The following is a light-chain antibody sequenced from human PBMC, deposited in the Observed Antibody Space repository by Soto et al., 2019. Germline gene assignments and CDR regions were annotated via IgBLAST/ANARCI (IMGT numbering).Light chain of an antibody. CDR1: QNVGND. CDR2: SAS. CDR3: QHRTILPPT. V-gene: IGKV3-11*01. J-gene: IGKJ4*01. Sequence: EIVLTQSPATLSLSPGEIATLSVRASQNVGNDLAWYHQKRGQAPRLLLYSASNRATGIPARFSGSGSGTDFKLTIRSLEPEEFAAYCCQHRTILPPTLGGGTKVEIK.